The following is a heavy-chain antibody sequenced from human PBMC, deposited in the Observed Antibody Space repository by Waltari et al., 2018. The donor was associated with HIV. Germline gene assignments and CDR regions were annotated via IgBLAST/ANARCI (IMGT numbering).Heavy chain of an antibody. D-gene: IGHD3-16*01. V-gene: IGHV5-51*01. Sequence: EVPLVQSGAEANKSGESLTLSCQGYGYSFTNYWIGWVGQMPGKGLDWMGIVYPADSDTRYSPSFQGQVTISADKSISTAYLQWSSLKASDSAIYYCVRQFGDQWGQGSLVTVSS. CDR3: VRQFGDQ. CDR2: VYPADSDT. CDR1: GYSFTNYW. J-gene: IGHJ4*02.